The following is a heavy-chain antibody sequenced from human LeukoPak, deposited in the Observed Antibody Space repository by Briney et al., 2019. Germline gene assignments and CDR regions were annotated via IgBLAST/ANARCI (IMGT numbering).Heavy chain of an antibody. D-gene: IGHD4-23*01. CDR3: AKGPVVNFDY. Sequence: GGSLRLSCAASGFTFSAYAMNWVRQAPAKGLEWVSGISGSGSSTHYGDSVKGRFTIYRDNSKNTLYLQMNSLRVEDTAVYYCAKGPVVNFDYWGQGTLVTVSS. CDR2: ISGSGSST. J-gene: IGHJ4*02. CDR1: GFTFSAYA. V-gene: IGHV3-23*01.